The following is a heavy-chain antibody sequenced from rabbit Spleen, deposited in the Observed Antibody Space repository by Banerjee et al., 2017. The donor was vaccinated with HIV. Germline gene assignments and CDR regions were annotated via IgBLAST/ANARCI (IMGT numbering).Heavy chain of an antibody. V-gene: IGHV1S45*01. CDR2: INAVTGKA. Sequence: QEQLEESGGGLVQPEGSLTLTCKASGVDFSRNYWIWWVRQAPGKGLEWIACINAVTGKAVYASWAKGRFTFSKTSSTTVTLQMTSLTAADTATYFCARDLAAVIGWNFGWWGPGTLVTVS. CDR1: GVDFSRNYW. J-gene: IGHJ4*01. CDR3: ARDLAAVIGWNFGW. D-gene: IGHD1-1*01.